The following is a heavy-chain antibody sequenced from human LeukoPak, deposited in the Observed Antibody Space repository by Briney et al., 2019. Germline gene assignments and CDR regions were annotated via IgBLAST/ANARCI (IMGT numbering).Heavy chain of an antibody. V-gene: IGHV4-4*02. CDR3: ARDPSGVTTIRGFFGDY. D-gene: IGHD5-12*01. J-gene: IGHJ4*02. Sequence: PSGTLSLTCAVSGGSIRSRNWWSWVRQPPGKGLEWIGEIYHTGRTNYNPSLKSRVTISVDKSKNPFSLNLTSVTDADTAVYYCARDPSGVTTIRGFFGDYWGQGTLVTVSS. CDR1: GGSIRSRNW. CDR2: IYHTGRT.